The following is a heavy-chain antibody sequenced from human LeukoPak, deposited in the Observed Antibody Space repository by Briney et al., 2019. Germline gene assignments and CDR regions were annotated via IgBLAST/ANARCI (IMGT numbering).Heavy chain of an antibody. V-gene: IGHV4-59*01. D-gene: IGHD6-13*01. CDR1: GGSISSSY. CDR2: IYYSGST. CDR3: ARDPYSSRYDY. Sequence: PSETLSLTCTVSGGSISSSYWSWIRQPPGKGLEWIGYIYYSGSTNYNPSLKSRVTMSVDTSKNQFSLNLSSVTAADTAVYYCARDPYSSRYDYWGQGTVVTVSS. J-gene: IGHJ4*02.